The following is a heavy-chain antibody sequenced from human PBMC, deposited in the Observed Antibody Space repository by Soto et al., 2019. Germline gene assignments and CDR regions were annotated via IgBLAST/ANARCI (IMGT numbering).Heavy chain of an antibody. CDR1: GGSISSSSYY. V-gene: IGHV4-39*01. D-gene: IGHD3-16*02. CDR2: IYYSGST. J-gene: IGHJ4*02. Sequence: QLQLQESGPGLVKPSETLSLTCTVSGGSISSSSYYWGWIRQPPGKGLEWIGSIYYSGSTYYNPSLKSQGTISVDTSKNQFSLKLSSVTAADTAVYYCARLGGYDYIWGSYRYTLRFDYWGQGTLVTVSS. CDR3: ARLGGYDYIWGSYRYTLRFDY.